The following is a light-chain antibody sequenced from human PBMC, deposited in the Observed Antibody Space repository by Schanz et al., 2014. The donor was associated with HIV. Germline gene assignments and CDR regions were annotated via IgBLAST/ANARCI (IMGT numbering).Light chain of an antibody. Sequence: IQMTQSPSTVSTSVGDRVTITCRASQTIGRLLAWYQQKPGRAPKLLIYQASILETGVPSRFSGSGSGTEFTLTISGLLPDDFATYFCQQFHTYPYTFGQGTKLEIK. CDR3: QQFHTYPYT. J-gene: IGKJ2*01. CDR1: QTIGRL. CDR2: QAS. V-gene: IGKV1-5*03.